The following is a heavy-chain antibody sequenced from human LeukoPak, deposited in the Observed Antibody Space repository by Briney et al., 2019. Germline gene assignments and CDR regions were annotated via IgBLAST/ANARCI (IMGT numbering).Heavy chain of an antibody. CDR1: GFSFTSYW. J-gene: IGHJ4*02. CDR2: IYLGDSDT. Sequence: GESLKISCKGSGFSFTSYWIGWVRQMPGEGLEWMGFIYLGDSDTRYSPSFRGEVTISADKSISTAYLQWSSLKASDTAMYYCARRGSSWTFDYWGQGTLVTVSS. D-gene: IGHD6-13*01. CDR3: ARRGSSWTFDY. V-gene: IGHV5-51*01.